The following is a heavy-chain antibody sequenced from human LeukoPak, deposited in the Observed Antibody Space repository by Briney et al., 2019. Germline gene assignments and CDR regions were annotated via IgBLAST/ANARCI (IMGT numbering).Heavy chain of an antibody. V-gene: IGHV4-30-2*01. D-gene: IGHD6-13*01. Sequence: SETLSLTCAVSGGSISSGGYSWSWIRQPPGKGLEWIGYIYHSGSTYYNPSLKSRVTISVDRSKNQFSLKLSSVTAADTAVYYCARYDSSSWHDAFDIWGQGTTVTVSS. CDR3: ARYDSSSWHDAFDI. CDR1: GGSISSGGYS. J-gene: IGHJ3*02. CDR2: IYHSGST.